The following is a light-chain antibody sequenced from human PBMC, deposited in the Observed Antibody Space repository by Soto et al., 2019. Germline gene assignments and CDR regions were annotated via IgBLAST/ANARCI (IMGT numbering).Light chain of an antibody. CDR1: HDIINY. CDR2: DAF. Sequence: DIPMTQSPSSLSASVGDRFTITCQASHDIINYLNWFHQKPGEAPKLLIFDAFKLETGVPSRFSRSGSGTDFTLTISSLQPEEISTYYCQKYDNLPVTFGGGTKVEIK. CDR3: QKYDNLPVT. V-gene: IGKV1-33*01. J-gene: IGKJ4*01.